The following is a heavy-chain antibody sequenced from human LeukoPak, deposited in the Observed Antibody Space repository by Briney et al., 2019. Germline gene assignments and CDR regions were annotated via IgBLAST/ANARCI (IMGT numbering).Heavy chain of an antibody. CDR1: GGSISSSSYY. CDR3: AREGISAASDY. Sequence: SETLSLTCIVSGGSISSSSYYWGWIRQPPGKGLEWIGSISYSGSTYYNPSLKSRVTISVDTSKQQFSLKLNSVTAADTAVYYCAREGISAASDYWGRGTLVIVSS. CDR2: ISYSGST. V-gene: IGHV4-39*02. J-gene: IGHJ4*02. D-gene: IGHD6-13*01.